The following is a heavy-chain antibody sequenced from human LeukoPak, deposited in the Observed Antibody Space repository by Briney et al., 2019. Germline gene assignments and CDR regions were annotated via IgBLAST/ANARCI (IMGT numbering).Heavy chain of an antibody. J-gene: IGHJ4*02. CDR3: ARGPGIAAAGTPPFDY. Sequence: PSETLSLTCAVYGGSFSGYYWSWIRQPPGKGLEWIGEINHSGSTNYNPSLKSRVTISVDTSKNQFSLKLSSVTAGDTAVYYCARGPGIAAAGTPPFDYWGQGTLVTVSS. CDR2: INHSGST. D-gene: IGHD6-13*01. V-gene: IGHV4-34*01. CDR1: GGSFSGYY.